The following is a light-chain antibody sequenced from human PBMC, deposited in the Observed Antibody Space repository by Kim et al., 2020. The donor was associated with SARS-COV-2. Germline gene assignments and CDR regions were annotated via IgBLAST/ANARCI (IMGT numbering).Light chain of an antibody. J-gene: IGKJ5*01. CDR1: QDINNC. CDR3: QKHIDLPA. V-gene: IGKV1-33*01. Sequence: DVQMTQSPSSLSASVGDRVTITCHARQDINNCLNWYQQKPGKAPKLLIYDASNLETGVPTRFSGSGSGTDFTFTISSLQPEDIATYYCQKHIDLPAFGQGTRLEIK. CDR2: DAS.